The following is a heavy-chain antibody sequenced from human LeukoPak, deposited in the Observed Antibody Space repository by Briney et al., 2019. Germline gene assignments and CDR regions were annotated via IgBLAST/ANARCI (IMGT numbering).Heavy chain of an antibody. J-gene: IGHJ3*02. V-gene: IGHV4-59*11. CDR3: ARDPTTVTKGFDI. CDR2: ISSIRST. Sequence: SETLSLTCSVSDDSFSTHYWTWIRQPPGKGLEGLGYISSIRSTNYNPSLKSPVTLSVDTSKKQFSLKMPSVTAADPAVYYCARDPTTVTKGFDIWGQGTMVTVSS. D-gene: IGHD4-17*01. CDR1: DDSFSTHY.